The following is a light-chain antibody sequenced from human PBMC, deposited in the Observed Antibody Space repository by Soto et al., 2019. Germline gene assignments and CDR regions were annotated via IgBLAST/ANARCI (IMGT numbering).Light chain of an antibody. CDR2: MGS. V-gene: IGKV2-28*01. Sequence: EIVMTQSPLSLPVTPGEPASISCTSSQSLLHSNGYNYLDWYLQKPGQSPQLLIYMGSNRASGVPDRFSGSGSGTHFTLKISRVEAEDVGVYYCMQALQTPWTFGQGTKVEIK. CDR1: QSLLHSNGYNY. J-gene: IGKJ1*01. CDR3: MQALQTPWT.